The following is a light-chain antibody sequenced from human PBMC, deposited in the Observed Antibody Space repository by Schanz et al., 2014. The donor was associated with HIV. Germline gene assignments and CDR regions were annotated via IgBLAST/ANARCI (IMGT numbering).Light chain of an antibody. CDR3: GALSTSDAPV. J-gene: IGLJ1*01. CDR1: SSDVGGYNY. V-gene: IGLV2-8*01. CDR2: DVN. Sequence: QSALTQPPSASGSPGQSVTISCTGTSSDVGGYNYVSWYQQHPGKAPKLMVYDVNKRPSGVPDRFSGSRSGNTASLTIFDLQPEDEADYYCGALSTSDAPVFGTGTKLTVL.